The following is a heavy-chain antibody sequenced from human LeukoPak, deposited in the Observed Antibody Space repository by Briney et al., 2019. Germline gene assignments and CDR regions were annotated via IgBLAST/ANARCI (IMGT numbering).Heavy chain of an antibody. CDR3: AGGSAGSYCGGDCYW. V-gene: IGHV4-61*02. J-gene: IGHJ4*02. CDR1: GGSISSGSYY. CDR2: IYTSGST. Sequence: SQTLSLTCTVSGGSISSGSYYWSWIRQPAGKGLEWIGRIYTSGSTNYNPSLKSRVTISVETSTNQFSLKLSSVTAADTAVYYCAGGSAGSYCGGDCYWGGRGSLVTVSS. D-gene: IGHD2-21*02.